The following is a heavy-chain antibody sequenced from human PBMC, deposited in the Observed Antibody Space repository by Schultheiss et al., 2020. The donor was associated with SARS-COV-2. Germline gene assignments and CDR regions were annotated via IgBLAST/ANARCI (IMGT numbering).Heavy chain of an antibody. V-gene: IGHV3-21*01. D-gene: IGHD6-19*01. CDR1: GFTFSSYT. CDR3: ARDGSSGWPT. J-gene: IGHJ5*02. CDR2: ISSSSSYI. Sequence: GGSLRLSCAASGFTFSSYTMNWVRQAPGKGLEWVSSISSSSSYIYYADSVKGRFTISRDNAKNSLYLQMNSLRAEDTAVYYCARDGSSGWPTWGQGTLVTVSS.